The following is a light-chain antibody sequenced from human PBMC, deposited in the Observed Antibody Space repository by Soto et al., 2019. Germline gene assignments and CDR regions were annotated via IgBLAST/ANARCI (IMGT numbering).Light chain of an antibody. V-gene: IGLV3-21*02. CDR1: NIGSKS. CDR2: DDS. Sequence: SYELTQPPSVSVAPGQTASITCAGSNIGSKSVNWYQPKPGQAPALVVSDDSDRPSGIPERFSGSNSGNTGTLTINKVVAGDEADYYCHVWDSSRDLVVLGGGAKVTVL. J-gene: IGLJ2*01. CDR3: HVWDSSRDLVV.